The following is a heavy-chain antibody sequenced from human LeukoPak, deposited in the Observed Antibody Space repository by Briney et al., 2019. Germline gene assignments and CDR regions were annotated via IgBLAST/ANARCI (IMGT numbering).Heavy chain of an antibody. CDR2: ISGYNGNT. CDR3: AKDYDFDVDY. CDR1: GYTFTSSG. J-gene: IGHJ4*02. D-gene: IGHD3-3*01. V-gene: IGHV1-18*01. Sequence: GASVKVSCTASGYTFTSSGISWVRQAPGQGLEWVGWISGYNGNTNYAQKLQGRVTITTDTSTSTAYMELRGLRSDDTAIYYCAKDYDFDVDYWGQGTLVTVSS.